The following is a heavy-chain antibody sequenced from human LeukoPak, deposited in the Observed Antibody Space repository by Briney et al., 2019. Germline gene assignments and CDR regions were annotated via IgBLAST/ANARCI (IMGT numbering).Heavy chain of an antibody. CDR3: AKARYSGSYWWVFDY. V-gene: IGHV3-23*01. Sequence: GGSLRLSCAASGFTFSSYAMSWVRQAPGKGLEWVSAISGSGGSTYYADSVKGRFTISRDNSKNTLYLQMNSLRAEDTAVYYCAKARYSGSYWWVFDYWGQGTLITVSS. J-gene: IGHJ4*02. CDR2: ISGSGGST. CDR1: GFTFSSYA. D-gene: IGHD1-26*01.